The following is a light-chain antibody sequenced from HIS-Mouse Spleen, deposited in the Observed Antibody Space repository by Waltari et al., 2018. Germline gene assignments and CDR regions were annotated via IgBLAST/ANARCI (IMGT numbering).Light chain of an antibody. J-gene: IGLJ3*02. CDR1: SSDVGGYNY. V-gene: IGLV2-14*03. CDR3: SSYTSSSTLQV. CDR2: DVS. Sequence: QSALTQPASVSGSPGQSITIPCTGPSSDVGGYNYVPWYQQHPGKAPKLMIYDVSNRPSGVSNRFSGSKSGNTASLTISGLQAEDEADYYCSSYTSSSTLQVFGGGTKLTVL.